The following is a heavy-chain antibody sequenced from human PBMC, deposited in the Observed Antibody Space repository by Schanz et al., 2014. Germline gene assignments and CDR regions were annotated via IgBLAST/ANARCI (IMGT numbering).Heavy chain of an antibody. D-gene: IGHD3-16*01. CDR1: GFTFSTSA. CDR2: ILGLASTT. Sequence: EVQLLESGGGLVQPGGSLRLSCAASGFTFSTSAMRWVRQVPGKGLEWVSAILGLASTTYYADSVKGRFTISRDNSKNSLYLQMSSLKSEDTALYDCTRVTISPGGHGLDVWGQGTTVTVSS. CDR3: TRVTISPGGHGLDV. V-gene: IGHV3-23*01. J-gene: IGHJ6*02.